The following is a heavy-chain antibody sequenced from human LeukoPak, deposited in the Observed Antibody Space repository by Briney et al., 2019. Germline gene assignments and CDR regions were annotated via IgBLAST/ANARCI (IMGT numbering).Heavy chain of an antibody. Sequence: PGGSLRLSCAASGFTFSSYSMNWVRQAPGKGLEWVSYISSSSSTIYYADSVKGRFTISRDNAKNSLYLQMNSLRAEDTAVYYCGRDGEVAGTDHGSYWGQGTLVTVSS. D-gene: IGHD6-19*01. V-gene: IGHV3-48*04. J-gene: IGHJ4*02. CDR1: GFTFSSYS. CDR3: GRDGEVAGTDHGSY. CDR2: ISSSSSTI.